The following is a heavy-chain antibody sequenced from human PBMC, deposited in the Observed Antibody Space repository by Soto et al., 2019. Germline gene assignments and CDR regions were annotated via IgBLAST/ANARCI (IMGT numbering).Heavy chain of an antibody. CDR3: ARGGVVLVPAAISGMDV. J-gene: IGHJ6*02. V-gene: IGHV1-2*04. D-gene: IGHD2-2*01. CDR1: GYTFTGYY. Sequence: ASVKVSCKASGYTFTGYYMHWVRQAPGQGLEWVGWINPNSGGTNYAQKFQGWVTMTRDTSISTAYMELSRLRSDDTAVYYCARGGVVLVPAAISGMDVWGQGTTVTVSS. CDR2: INPNSGGT.